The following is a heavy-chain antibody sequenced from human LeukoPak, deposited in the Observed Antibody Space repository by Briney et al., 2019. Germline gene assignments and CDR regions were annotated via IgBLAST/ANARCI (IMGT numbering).Heavy chain of an antibody. CDR2: ISGSGGST. J-gene: IGHJ4*02. CDR1: GFTFSGYA. V-gene: IGHV3-23*01. D-gene: IGHD2-21*02. CDR3: AKDLLTGILVY. Sequence: GGSLTLSCLASGFTFSGYAMSWVRQAAGKGLEWVSAISGSGGSTYYADSVKGRFTISRDNSKNTLYLQMNSLRAEDTAVYYCAKDLLTGILVYWGQGTLVTVSS.